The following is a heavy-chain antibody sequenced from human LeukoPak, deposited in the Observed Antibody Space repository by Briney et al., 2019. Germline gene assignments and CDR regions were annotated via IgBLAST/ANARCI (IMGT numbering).Heavy chain of an antibody. CDR2: TYYASKWYR. D-gene: IGHD3-3*01. V-gene: IGHV6-1*01. Sequence: SQTLSLTFAISGDSISVNSVAWNWIRQSPSRGLEWLGRTYYASKWYRDYATSVKSRITVNPDTSKNQFSLQLNSVTPEDTAVYYCVRGQFSAFDIWGQGTMVTVTS. CDR1: GDSISVNSVA. CDR3: VRGQFSAFDI. J-gene: IGHJ3*02.